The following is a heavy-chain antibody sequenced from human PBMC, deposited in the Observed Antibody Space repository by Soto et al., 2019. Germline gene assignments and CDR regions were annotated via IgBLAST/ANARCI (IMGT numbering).Heavy chain of an antibody. CDR2: ISGSGITT. Sequence: GGSLRLSCAASGFTFSSYAMSWVRQAPGKGLEWVSVISGSGITTYYADSVKGRFTISRDNSKNTLYLQMNSLRAEDTAIYYCAKDRDPAMVPDFDYWGQGTLVTVSS. V-gene: IGHV3-23*01. CDR3: AKDRDPAMVPDFDY. CDR1: GFTFSSYA. J-gene: IGHJ4*02. D-gene: IGHD5-18*01.